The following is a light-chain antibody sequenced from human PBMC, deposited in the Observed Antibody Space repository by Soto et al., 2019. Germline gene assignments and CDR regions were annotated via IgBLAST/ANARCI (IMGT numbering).Light chain of an antibody. CDR1: QRLLHTSGYNY. V-gene: IGKV2-28*01. CDR2: LGS. J-gene: IGKJ1*01. CDR3: MQRLQTPWT. Sequence: DIVMTQSPLSLPVTPGEPASISCRSSQRLLHTSGYNYLDWYLQKPGQSPQLLIYLGSNRASGVPDRLSGSESGTDFTLKITRVEAEDVGVYYCMQRLQTPWTFGQGTKVEIK.